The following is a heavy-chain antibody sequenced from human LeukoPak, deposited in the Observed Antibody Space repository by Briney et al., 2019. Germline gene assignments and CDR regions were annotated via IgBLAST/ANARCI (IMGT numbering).Heavy chain of an antibody. Sequence: SSETLSLTCAVYGGSFSGYYWSWIRQPPGKGLEWIGYIYYSGSTNYNPSLKSRVTISVETSKNEFSLKLRSVTAADTAVYYCARVTGYRIEDYFDYWGQGTLVTVSS. V-gene: IGHV4-59*01. CDR1: GGSFSGYY. CDR3: ARVTGYRIEDYFDY. D-gene: IGHD6-13*01. J-gene: IGHJ4*02. CDR2: IYYSGST.